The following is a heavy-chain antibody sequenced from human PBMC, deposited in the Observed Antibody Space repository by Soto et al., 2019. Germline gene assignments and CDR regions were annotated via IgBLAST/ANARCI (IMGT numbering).Heavy chain of an antibody. CDR3: ARGRTAMASNYFDY. CDR1: GFTFSSYD. D-gene: IGHD5-18*01. J-gene: IGHJ4*02. V-gene: IGHV3-13*01. CDR2: VGTAGDT. Sequence: EVQLVVSGGGLVQPGGSLRLSCAASGFTFSSYDMHWVRQATGKGLEWVSAVGTAGDTYYPGSVKGRFTISRENAKKSLYLQMNSLRAGDTAVYYCARGRTAMASNYFDYWGQGTLVTVSS.